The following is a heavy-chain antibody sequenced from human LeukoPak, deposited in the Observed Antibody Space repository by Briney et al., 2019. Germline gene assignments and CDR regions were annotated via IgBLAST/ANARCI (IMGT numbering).Heavy chain of an antibody. V-gene: IGHV3-53*01. CDR2: IYSDGST. CDR3: ARGGHYDSSGYTFFY. CDR1: GFTVSTNY. J-gene: IGHJ4*02. Sequence: PGGSLRLSCAASGFTVSTNYMGWVRQAPGKGLEWVSVIYSDGSTYYADSVKGRFTISRDNFKNTLYLQMNSLRAEDTAVYYCARGGHYDSSGYTFFYWGQGTLVTVSS. D-gene: IGHD3-22*01.